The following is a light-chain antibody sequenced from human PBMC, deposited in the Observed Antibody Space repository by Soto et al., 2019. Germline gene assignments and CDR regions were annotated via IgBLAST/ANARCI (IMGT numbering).Light chain of an antibody. CDR3: AAWDDSLNGPV. V-gene: IGLV1-44*01. CDR2: TNT. J-gene: IGLJ2*01. Sequence: QSALTQPPSASGTPGQRVTISCSGGSSNIGRNTVNWYQHLPGTAPKLLIYTNTQRPSGVPDRFSGSKSGTSTSLAISGLQSEDEADYYCAAWDDSLNGPVFGGGTKLTVL. CDR1: SSNIGRNT.